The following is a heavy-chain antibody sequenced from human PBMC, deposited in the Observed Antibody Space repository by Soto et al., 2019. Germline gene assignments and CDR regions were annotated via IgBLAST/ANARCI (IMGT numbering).Heavy chain of an antibody. J-gene: IGHJ4*02. CDR2: IYWDDDK. Sequence: QITLKESGPTLVKPTQTLTLTCTFSGFSLSTSGVGVGWIRQPPGKALEGLVIIYWDDDKRYSPSLRSRLTISKDTSKNQVVLIMTNVDPEDTATYFCAHRRIGVSQWNYGDFDYWGQGILLTVSS. CDR3: AHRRIGVSQWNYGDFDY. V-gene: IGHV2-5*02. D-gene: IGHD3-3*01. CDR1: GFSLSTSGVG.